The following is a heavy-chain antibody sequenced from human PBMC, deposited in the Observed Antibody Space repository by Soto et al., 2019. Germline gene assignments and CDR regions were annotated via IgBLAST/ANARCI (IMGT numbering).Heavy chain of an antibody. J-gene: IGHJ4*02. CDR1: GGTFSSYA. CDR2: IIPIFGTA. CDR3: ARDGGVYDFSPFDN. V-gene: IGHV1-69*12. D-gene: IGHD4-4*01. Sequence: QVQLVQSGAEVKKPGSSVKVSCKASGGTFSSYAISWVRQAPGQGLEWMGGIIPIFGTADYAQKFQGRVTIAVDESRSTAYMEVSSLRSEDTAVYYCARDGGVYDFSPFDNWGQGTLVTVAS.